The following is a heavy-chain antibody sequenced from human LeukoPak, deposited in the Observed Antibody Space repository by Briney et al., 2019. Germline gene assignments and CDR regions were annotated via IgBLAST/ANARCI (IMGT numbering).Heavy chain of an antibody. CDR3: VGIVNTEPIVEH. Sequence: SETLSLTCAVSGDSIDNPSLYWSWIRQPAGKGLEWIGRIYSSGSTNYNPSLQSRLTISVDSSKNQFSLKLNSVTAADTAVCFCVGIVNTEPIVEHWGQGTLVSVSS. CDR2: IYSSGST. V-gene: IGHV4-61*02. CDR1: GDSIDNPSLY. J-gene: IGHJ1*01. D-gene: IGHD3-22*01.